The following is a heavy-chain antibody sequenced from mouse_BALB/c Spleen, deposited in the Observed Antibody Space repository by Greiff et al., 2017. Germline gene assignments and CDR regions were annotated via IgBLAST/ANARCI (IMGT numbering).Heavy chain of an antibody. V-gene: IGHV5-6-5*01. CDR1: GFTFSSYA. CDR2: ISSGGST. Sequence: EVKLVESGGGLVKPGGSLKLSCAASGFTFSSYAMSWVRQTPEKRLEWVASISSGGSTYYPDSVKGRFTISRDNARNILYLQMSSLRSEDTAMYYCASDDGYDSFAYWGQGTLVTVSA. J-gene: IGHJ3*01. CDR3: ASDDGYDSFAY. D-gene: IGHD2-2*01.